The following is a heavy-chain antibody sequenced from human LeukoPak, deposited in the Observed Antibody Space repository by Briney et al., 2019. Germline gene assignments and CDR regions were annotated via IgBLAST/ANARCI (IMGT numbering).Heavy chain of an antibody. D-gene: IGHD1-1*01. CDR3: ATERASDGYYYYIDV. Sequence: ASVKVSCKASGYTFTSNYMHWVRQAPGQGLEWMGWISAYNGNTNYAQKFQGRVTITADESTSTAYMELSSLGSEDTAVYYCATERASDGYYYYIDVWGKGTTVTVSS. V-gene: IGHV1-18*04. CDR1: GYTFTSNY. CDR2: ISAYNGNT. J-gene: IGHJ6*03.